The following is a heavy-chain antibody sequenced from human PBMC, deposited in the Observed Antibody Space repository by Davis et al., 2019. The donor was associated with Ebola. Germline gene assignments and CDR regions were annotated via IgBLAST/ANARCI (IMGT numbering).Heavy chain of an antibody. CDR1: GFTFSDFA. Sequence: GGSLRLSCVVSGFTFSDFAMHWVRQAPGKGLEWVAIISYDGTKAFYGDSVKGRFTISRDNSKNTLYVQMDSLRVEDTAVYYCAGGTIPLYGMDVWGKGTTVTVSS. D-gene: IGHD1-14*01. CDR3: AGGTIPLYGMDV. CDR2: ISYDGTKA. V-gene: IGHV3-30*14. J-gene: IGHJ6*04.